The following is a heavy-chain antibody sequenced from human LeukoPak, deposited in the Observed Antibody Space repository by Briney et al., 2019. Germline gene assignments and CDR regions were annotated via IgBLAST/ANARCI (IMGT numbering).Heavy chain of an antibody. CDR1: GFTFSSYA. CDR3: AKWGVTMVRGVITPRSL. J-gene: IGHJ4*02. CDR2: ISGSGGST. Sequence: PGGSLRLSCAASGFTFSSYAMSWVRQAPGKGLEWVSAISGSGGSTYYADSVKGRFTISRDNSKNTLYLQMNSLRAEDTAVYYCAKWGVTMVRGVITPRSLWGQGTLVTVSS. D-gene: IGHD3-10*01. V-gene: IGHV3-23*01.